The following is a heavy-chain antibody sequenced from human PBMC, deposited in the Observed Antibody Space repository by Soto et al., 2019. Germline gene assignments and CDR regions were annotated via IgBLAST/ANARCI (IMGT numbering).Heavy chain of an antibody. CDR1: GGSISSGGYS. CDR3: ARSRTAMVWALRNYYGMDV. CDR2: IYHSGST. J-gene: IGHJ6*02. V-gene: IGHV4-30-2*01. Sequence: PSETLSLTCAVSGGSISSGGYSWSWIRQPPGKGLEWIGYIYHSGSTYYNPSLKSRVTISVDTSKNQFSLKLSSVTAADTAVYYCARSRTAMVWALRNYYGMDVWGQGTTVTVS. D-gene: IGHD5-18*01.